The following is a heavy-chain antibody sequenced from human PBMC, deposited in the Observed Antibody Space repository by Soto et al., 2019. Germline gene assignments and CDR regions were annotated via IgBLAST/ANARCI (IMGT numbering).Heavy chain of an antibody. CDR2: ISSSSSTI. V-gene: IGHV3-48*02. CDR3: ARDPVESSGWSQNWFDP. CDR1: GFNFSSYS. J-gene: IGHJ5*02. D-gene: IGHD6-19*01. Sequence: GGSKRLSCAAAGFNFSSYSMNWVRQAPGKGLEWVSYISSSSSTIYYADSVKGRFTISRDNAKNSLYLQMNSLRDEDTAVYYCARDPVESSGWSQNWFDPWGQGTLVTVSS.